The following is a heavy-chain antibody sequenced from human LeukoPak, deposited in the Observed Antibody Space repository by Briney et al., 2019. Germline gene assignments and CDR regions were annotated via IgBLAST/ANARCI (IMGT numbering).Heavy chain of an antibody. V-gene: IGHV4-34*09. CDR1: GGSFSGYY. Sequence: SETLSLTCAVYGGSFSGYYWSWIRQPPGKGLEWIGEINHSGSTNYNPSLKSRVTISVDTSKNQFSLKLSSVTAADTAVYYCARGPTTAPSYWYYYGMDVWGQGTTVTVSS. D-gene: IGHD4-17*01. CDR2: INHSGST. J-gene: IGHJ6*02. CDR3: ARGPTTAPSYWYYYGMDV.